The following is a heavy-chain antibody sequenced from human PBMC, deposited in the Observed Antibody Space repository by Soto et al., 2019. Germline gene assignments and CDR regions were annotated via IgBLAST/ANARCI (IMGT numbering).Heavy chain of an antibody. CDR3: GSGHYYYGMGV. J-gene: IGHJ6*02. CDR1: GGSLSSYY. Sequence: SETLSLTCTVSGGSLSSYYWTWIRQCPGKGLEWIGYIYYSGITNYTPSLKSRVTISMDRSNDQFSLKLSSLTAADTAVYFCGSGHYYYGMGVWGQRITVPVS. V-gene: IGHV4-59*12. CDR2: IYYSGIT.